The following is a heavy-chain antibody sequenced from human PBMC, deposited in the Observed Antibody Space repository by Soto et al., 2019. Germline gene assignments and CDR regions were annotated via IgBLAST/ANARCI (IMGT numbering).Heavy chain of an antibody. J-gene: IGHJ4*02. Sequence: QVQLVESGGGLVKPGGFLRLSCAASGFTFSDHYMSWIRQAPGKGLEWVSQISSSAGTIYYADSVKGRFTISRDNSKNSLYLQMDGLRADDTAVYYFVRESAESAVAGELDFWGRGTLVTVSS. CDR1: GFTFSDHY. CDR3: VRESAESAVAGELDF. CDR2: ISSSAGTI. V-gene: IGHV3-11*01. D-gene: IGHD6-19*01.